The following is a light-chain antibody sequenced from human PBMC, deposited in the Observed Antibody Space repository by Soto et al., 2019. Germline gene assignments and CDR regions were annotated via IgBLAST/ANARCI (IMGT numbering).Light chain of an antibody. CDR2: ANS. CDR1: SSNIGAGYD. CDR3: QSYDSSLIVSKV. V-gene: IGLV1-40*01. J-gene: IGLJ1*01. Sequence: QSVLTQPPSVSLAPGQRVTISCSGSSSNIGAGYDVQLYRQFPGTAPRLIIYANSDRPSGVPDRFSGSKSGTSASLAITGLQAEDEADYYCQSYDSSLIVSKVFGTGTKVTVL.